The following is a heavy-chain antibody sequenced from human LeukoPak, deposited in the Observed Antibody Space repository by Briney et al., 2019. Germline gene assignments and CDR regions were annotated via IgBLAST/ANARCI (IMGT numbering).Heavy chain of an antibody. CDR2: IYYSGST. V-gene: IGHV4-31*03. D-gene: IGHD5-24*01. CDR3: ARDTDGSDYFDY. Sequence: PSETLSLTCTVSGGSISSGGYYWSWIRQLPGKGLEWIGYIYYSGSTYYNPSLKSRVTISVDTSKNQFSLKLSSVTAADTAVYYCARDTDGSDYFDYWGQGTLVTVSS. J-gene: IGHJ4*02. CDR1: GGSISSGGYY.